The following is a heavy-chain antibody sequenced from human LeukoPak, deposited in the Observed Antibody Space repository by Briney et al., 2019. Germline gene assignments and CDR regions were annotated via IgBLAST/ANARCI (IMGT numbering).Heavy chain of an antibody. CDR1: GDSISSSSYY. Sequence: SETLSLTCTVSGDSISSSSYYWGWIRQPPGKGLEWIGSIYYSGSTYYNPSLKSRVTISVDTSKNQFSLKLSSVTAADTAVYYCARLENYGSGIYYYYGMDVWGQGTTVTVSS. CDR2: IYYSGST. J-gene: IGHJ6*02. CDR3: ARLENYGSGIYYYYGMDV. D-gene: IGHD3-10*01. V-gene: IGHV4-39*01.